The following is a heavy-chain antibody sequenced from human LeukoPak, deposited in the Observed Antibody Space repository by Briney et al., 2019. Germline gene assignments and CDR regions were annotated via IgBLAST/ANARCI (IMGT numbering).Heavy chain of an antibody. D-gene: IGHD3-3*01. V-gene: IGHV1-8*01. J-gene: IGHJ6*03. CDR3: ATGPSVTIFGVVNNYYYYYMDV. CDR1: GYTSTTYN. Sequence: PSETVSYKAHGYTSTTYNINWERPANGQGHDWMGSTNPNSGNTGYAQKFQGRVTMTSNSSISTAYTELSSLRPEDTAVYYCATGPSVTIFGVVNNYYYYYMDVWGKGTTVTVSS. CDR2: TNPNSGNT.